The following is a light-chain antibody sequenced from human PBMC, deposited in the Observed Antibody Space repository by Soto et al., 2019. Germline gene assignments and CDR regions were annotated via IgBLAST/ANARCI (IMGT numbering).Light chain of an antibody. CDR3: QQYGRPTA. CDR1: QSIGLA. Sequence: EIVLTQSPATLSLSPGERATLSCRASQSIGLAIAWYQHKPGQAPRLLIFDASQRATGIPARFRGSGSGTDFTLTISRLEPEDFAVYYCQQYGRPTAFGQGTRLEIK. J-gene: IGKJ5*01. V-gene: IGKV3-11*01. CDR2: DAS.